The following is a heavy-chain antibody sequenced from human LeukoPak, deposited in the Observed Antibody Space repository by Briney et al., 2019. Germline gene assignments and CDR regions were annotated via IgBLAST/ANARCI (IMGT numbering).Heavy chain of an antibody. CDR1: GFTFSSYG. D-gene: IGHD3-22*01. J-gene: IGHJ4*02. V-gene: IGHV3-30*03. CDR2: ISYDGSNK. CDR3: AYSSGYSPFDY. Sequence: GGSLRLSCAASGFTFSSYGMHWVRQAPGKGLEWVAVISYDGSNKYYADSVKGRFTISRDNAKNSLYLQMDSLRAEDTAVYYCAYSSGYSPFDYWGQGTLVTVSS.